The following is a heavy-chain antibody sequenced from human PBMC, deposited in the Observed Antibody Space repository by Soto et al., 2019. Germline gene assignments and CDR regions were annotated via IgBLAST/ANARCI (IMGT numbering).Heavy chain of an antibody. V-gene: IGHV3-9*01. J-gene: IGHJ5*02. D-gene: IGHD6-13*01. CDR2: ISWNSGSI. CDR3: ARAGYSSSRLFDP. CDR1: GFTFDDYA. Sequence: GGSLRLSXAASGFTFDDYAMHWVRQAPGKGLEWVSGISWNSGSIGYADSVKGRFTISRDNAKNSLYLQMNSLRAEDTALYYCARAGYSSSRLFDPWGQGTLVTVSS.